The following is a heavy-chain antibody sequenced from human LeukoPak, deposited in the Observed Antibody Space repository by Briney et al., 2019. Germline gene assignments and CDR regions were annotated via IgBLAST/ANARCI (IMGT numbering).Heavy chain of an antibody. D-gene: IGHD6-19*01. J-gene: IGHJ3*02. CDR2: ISPSGDTV. V-gene: IGHV3-48*03. Sequence: GGSLRLSCAASGFTFSSYEMNWVRQAPGKGREWVSYISPSGDTVYYADSVKGRYTISRDNARNSLYLQINSLRAEDTAVYYCARDSVAGSQDSFDIWGQGTMVTVSS. CDR1: GFTFSSYE. CDR3: ARDSVAGSQDSFDI.